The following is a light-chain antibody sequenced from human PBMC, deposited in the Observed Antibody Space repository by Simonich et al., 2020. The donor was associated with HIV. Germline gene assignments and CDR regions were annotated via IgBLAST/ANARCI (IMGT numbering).Light chain of an antibody. V-gene: IGKV4-1*01. Sequence: DIVMTQSPDSLAVSLGEKATINCTSSQSVLYSSSNKNYLAWYQQKPGQPPKLLIDWASARKVGVPDRLSGSGSGTDFTLTISSRQAEDVALYYCQQYYSTPYTFGQGTKLEIK. CDR3: QQYYSTPYT. CDR2: WAS. CDR1: QSVLYSSSNKNY. J-gene: IGKJ2*01.